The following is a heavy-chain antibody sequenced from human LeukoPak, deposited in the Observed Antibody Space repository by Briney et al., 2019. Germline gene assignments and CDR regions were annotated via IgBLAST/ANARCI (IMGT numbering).Heavy chain of an antibody. CDR3: ARAREARYSSSWYGY. Sequence: ASVKVSCKASGYTFTGYYMHWVLQAPGQGLEWMGWINPNSGGTNYAQKFQGRVTMTRDTSISTAYMELSRPRSADTAVYYCARAREARYSSSWYGYWGQGTLVTVSS. D-gene: IGHD6-13*01. V-gene: IGHV1-2*02. CDR2: INPNSGGT. CDR1: GYTFTGYY. J-gene: IGHJ4*02.